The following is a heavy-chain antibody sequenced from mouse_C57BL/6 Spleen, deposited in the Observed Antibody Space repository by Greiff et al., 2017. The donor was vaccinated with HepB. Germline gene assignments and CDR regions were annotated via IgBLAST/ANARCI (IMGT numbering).Heavy chain of an antibody. CDR2: ISYDGSN. CDR1: GYSITSGYY. J-gene: IGHJ4*01. CDR3: ARGRGEYDGDYAMDY. V-gene: IGHV3-6*01. Sequence: DVQLQESGPGLVKPSQSLSLTCSVTGYSITSGYYWNWIRQFPGNQLEWMGYISYDGSNNYNPSLKNRISITRDTSKNQFFLKLNSVTTEDTATYYCARGRGEYDGDYAMDYWGQGTSVTVSS. D-gene: IGHD2-4*01.